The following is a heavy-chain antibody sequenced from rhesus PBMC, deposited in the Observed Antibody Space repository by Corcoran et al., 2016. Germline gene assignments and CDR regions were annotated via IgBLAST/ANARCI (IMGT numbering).Heavy chain of an antibody. CDR1: GGSFSSYW. CDR3: ARRRELRGFDY. CDR2: INGNSGST. J-gene: IGHJ4*01. D-gene: IGHD1-44*01. V-gene: IGHV4-80*01. Sequence: QVQLQESGPGLVKPSETLSLTCAVSGGSFSSYWWSWIRQPPGKGREWIGEINGNSGSTNYNPSLKRRVTISKDASKNQFSLELSSVAAADTAVYYCARRRELRGFDYWGQGVLVTVSS.